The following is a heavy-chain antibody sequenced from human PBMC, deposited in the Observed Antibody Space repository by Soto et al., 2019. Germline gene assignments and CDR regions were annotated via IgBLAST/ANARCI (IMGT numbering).Heavy chain of an antibody. V-gene: IGHV1-18*01. D-gene: IGHD6-6*01. J-gene: IGHJ4*02. CDR3: AREGQLGY. CDR1: GYTFSNYG. CDR2: ISVYNGNT. Sequence: QVQLVQSGAEVKKPGASVKVSCQASGYTFSNYGFSWVRQAPGQGLGWMGWISVYNGNTNYAERLQGRVTMTTDTSTSTAYMELKSLRYDDTAVYYCAREGQLGYWGQGTPVTVSS.